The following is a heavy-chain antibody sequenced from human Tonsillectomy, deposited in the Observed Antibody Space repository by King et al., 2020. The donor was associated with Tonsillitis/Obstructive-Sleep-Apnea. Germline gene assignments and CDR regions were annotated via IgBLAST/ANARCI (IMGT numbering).Heavy chain of an antibody. CDR2: IYYSGST. V-gene: IGHV4-61*01. Sequence: QLQESGPGLVKPSETLSLTCTVSGGSVSSGSYYWSWIRQPPGKGLEWIGYIYYSGSTNYNPSLKSRVTISVDTSKNQFSLKLSPVTAADTAVYYCARGFAVPAAIYYWGQGTLVTVSS. J-gene: IGHJ4*02. CDR3: ARGFAVPAAIYY. D-gene: IGHD2-2*02. CDR1: GGSVSSGSYY.